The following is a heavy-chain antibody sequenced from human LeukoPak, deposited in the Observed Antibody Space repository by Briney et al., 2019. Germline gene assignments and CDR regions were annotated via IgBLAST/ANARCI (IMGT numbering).Heavy chain of an antibody. Sequence: ASVKVSCKASGYTFTGYYMHWVRQAPGQGLEWMGWINPNSGGTNYAQKFQGRVTMTRDTSISTAYMELSRLRSDDTAVYYCARTYSGGLGWFDPWGQGTLVTVSS. CDR1: GYTFTGYY. V-gene: IGHV1-2*02. D-gene: IGHD1-26*01. CDR2: INPNSGGT. CDR3: ARTYSGGLGWFDP. J-gene: IGHJ5*02.